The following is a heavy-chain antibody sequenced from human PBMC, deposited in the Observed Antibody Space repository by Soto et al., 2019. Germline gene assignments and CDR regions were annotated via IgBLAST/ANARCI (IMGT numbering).Heavy chain of an antibody. CDR3: AHVMITFGGVIGLDAFDI. V-gene: IGHV2-5*02. CDR1: GFSLNTRGVG. CDR2: IYWDDDK. Sequence: QITLKESGPTLVKPTQTLTLTCSFSGFSLNTRGVGVGWIRQPPGKALEWLAIIYWDDDKRYSPSLKSRLAITKDTSKNQVVLTMTTLDPVDTATYYCAHVMITFGGVIGLDAFDIWGQGTMVTVSS. J-gene: IGHJ3*02. D-gene: IGHD3-16*02.